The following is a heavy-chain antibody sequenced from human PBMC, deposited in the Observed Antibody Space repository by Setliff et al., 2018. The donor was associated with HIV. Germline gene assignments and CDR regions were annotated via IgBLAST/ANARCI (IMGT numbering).Heavy chain of an antibody. J-gene: IGHJ6*03. V-gene: IGHV3-23*01. D-gene: IGHD6-19*01. CDR2: ISGSGGST. CDR1: GFTFSSYA. Sequence: GGSLRLSCAASGFTFSSYAMSWVRQAPGKGLEWVSTISGSGGSTYYAGSVKCRFTISRDNSKNTLYLQMNSLRAEDTAVYYCAKDPSSGLVSYYYYMDVWGKGTTVTVSS. CDR3: AKDPSSGLVSYYYYMDV.